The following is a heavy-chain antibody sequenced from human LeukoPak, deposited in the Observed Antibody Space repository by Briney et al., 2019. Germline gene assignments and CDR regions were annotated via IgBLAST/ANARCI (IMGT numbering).Heavy chain of an antibody. CDR2: ISAYNGNT. J-gene: IGHJ4*02. V-gene: IGHV1-18*04. CDR3: ARGPVVPAADYFDY. CDR1: GYTFTGYY. D-gene: IGHD2-2*01. Sequence: ASVKVSCKASGYTFTGYYMHWVRQAPGQGLEWMGWISAYNGNTNYAQKLQGRVTMTTDTSTSTAYMELSSLRSEDTAVYYCARGPVVPAADYFDYWGQGTLVTVSS.